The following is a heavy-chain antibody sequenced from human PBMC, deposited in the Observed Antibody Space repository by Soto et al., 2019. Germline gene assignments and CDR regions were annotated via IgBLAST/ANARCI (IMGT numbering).Heavy chain of an antibody. V-gene: IGHV4-34*01. CDR3: ARVAYRGGDCYSGFDP. CDR2: INHSGST. J-gene: IGHJ5*02. Sequence: PSETLSLTCAVYGGSFSGYYWTWIRQPPGTGLEWIGEINHSGSTNYNPPLKSRVTISVDRSKNQFSLKLSSVTAADTAVYYCARVAYRGGDCYSGFDPWGQGTLVTVSS. D-gene: IGHD2-21*02. CDR1: GGSFSGYY.